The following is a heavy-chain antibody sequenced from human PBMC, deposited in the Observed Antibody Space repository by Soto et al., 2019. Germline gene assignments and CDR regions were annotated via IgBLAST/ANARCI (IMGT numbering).Heavy chain of an antibody. CDR1: GYTFTSYA. Sequence: QVQLVQSGAEEKKPGASVKVSCKTSGYTFTSYAMHWVRQAPGQRLEWMGWINADNGNTKYSEKFQGRVTITRDTSASTAYMELSSLRSGDTAVYYCARDGAAADYWGQGTLVTVSS. D-gene: IGHD6-13*01. CDR2: INADNGNT. V-gene: IGHV1-3*05. J-gene: IGHJ4*02. CDR3: ARDGAAADY.